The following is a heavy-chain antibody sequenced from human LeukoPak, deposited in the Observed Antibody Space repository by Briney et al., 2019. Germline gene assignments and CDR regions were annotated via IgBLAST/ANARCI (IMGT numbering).Heavy chain of an antibody. CDR1: GFTFSSYW. CDR2: INSDGSTT. Sequence: GGSLRLSCAASGFTFSSYWMHWVRQAPGKGLVWVSRINSDGSTTSHADSVKGRFTISRDNAKNTLFLQMNSLRAEDTAVYYCARGGISSWYGSWGQGTLVTVSS. J-gene: IGHJ5*01. CDR3: ARGGISSWYGS. V-gene: IGHV3-74*01. D-gene: IGHD2-15*01.